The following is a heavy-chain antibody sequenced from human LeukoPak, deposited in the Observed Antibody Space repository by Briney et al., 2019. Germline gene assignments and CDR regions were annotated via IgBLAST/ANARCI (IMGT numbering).Heavy chain of an antibody. D-gene: IGHD3-3*01. Sequence: GESLKISCKGSGYSFTSYWIGWVRQMPGKGLEWMGIINPSDSDTRYSPSFQGQVIISVDKSIRSAYLQWISLKASDTAVYYCARQGVGVAFDYWGQGTLVTVSS. CDR3: ARQGVGVAFDY. V-gene: IGHV5-51*01. J-gene: IGHJ4*02. CDR1: GYSFTSYW. CDR2: INPSDSDT.